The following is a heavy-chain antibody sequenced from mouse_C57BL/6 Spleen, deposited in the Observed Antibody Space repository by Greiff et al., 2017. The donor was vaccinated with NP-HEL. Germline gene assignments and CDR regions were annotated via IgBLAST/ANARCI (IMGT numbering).Heavy chain of an antibody. V-gene: IGHV5-4*01. CDR1: GFTFSSYA. Sequence: DVKLVESGGGLVKPGGSLKLSCAASGFTFSSYAMSWVRQTPEKRLEWVATISDGGSYTYYPDNVKGRFTISRDNAKNNLYLQMSHLKSEDTAMYNCARDLDYFDYWGQGTTLTVSS. CDR2: ISDGGSYT. J-gene: IGHJ2*01. CDR3: ARDLDYFDY.